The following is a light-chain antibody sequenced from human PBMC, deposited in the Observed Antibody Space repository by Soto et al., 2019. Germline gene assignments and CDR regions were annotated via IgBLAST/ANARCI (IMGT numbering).Light chain of an antibody. V-gene: IGLV1-44*01. J-gene: IGLJ3*02. CDR2: NND. CDR1: NSNIGSNT. Sequence: QSVPTQAPSASGTPGQRVTISCSGSNSNIGSNTVSWYQQVPGTAPKVLIYNNDQRPSGVPDRLSGSKSGTSASLAIGGLQSEDEADYYCAAWDGSLNGWVFGGGTQLTVL. CDR3: AAWDGSLNGWV.